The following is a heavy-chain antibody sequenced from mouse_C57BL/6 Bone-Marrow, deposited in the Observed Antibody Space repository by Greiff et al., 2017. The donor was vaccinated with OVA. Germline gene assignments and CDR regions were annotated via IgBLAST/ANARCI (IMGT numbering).Heavy chain of an antibody. D-gene: IGHD1-1*01. V-gene: IGHV5-12*01. J-gene: IGHJ1*03. CDR3: ARQRGDYYGSSPQYFDV. CDR2: ISNGGGST. Sequence: EVKLQESGGGLVQPGGSLKLSCAASGFTFSDYYMYWVRQTPEKRLEWVAYISNGGGSTYYPDTVKGRFTISRDNAKNTLYLQMSRLKSEDTAMYYCARQRGDYYGSSPQYFDVWGTGTTVTVSS. CDR1: GFTFSDYY.